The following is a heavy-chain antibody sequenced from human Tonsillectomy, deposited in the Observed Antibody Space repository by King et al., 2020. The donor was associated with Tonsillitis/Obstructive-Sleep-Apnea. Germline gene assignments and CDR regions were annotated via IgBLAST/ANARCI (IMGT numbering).Heavy chain of an antibody. CDR3: ARLDVSGALAHYYYYGMDV. V-gene: IGHV5-10-1*01. CDR2: IDPSDSYT. J-gene: IGHJ6*02. CDR1: GYSFTSYW. Sequence: QLVQSGAEVKKAGESLRISCKGSGYSFTSYWISWVRQMPGKDLEWMGRIDPSDSYTNYSPSFQGHVTISADKPISTAYMQWSSLKASDTAMYYFARLDVSGALAHYYYYGMDVWGQGATVTVSS. D-gene: IGHD3-16*01.